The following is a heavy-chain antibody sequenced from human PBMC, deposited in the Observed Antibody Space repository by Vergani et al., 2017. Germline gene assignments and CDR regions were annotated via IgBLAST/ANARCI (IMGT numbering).Heavy chain of an antibody. Sequence: QVTLKESGPVLVKPTETLTLTCTVSGFSLSNARMGVSWIRQPPGKALEWLAHIFSNDEKSYSTSLKSRLTISKDTSKSQVVLTMTNMDPVDTATYYCARTYYYDSSGYFDPPSAFDIWGQGTMVTVSS. V-gene: IGHV2-26*01. J-gene: IGHJ3*02. CDR3: ARTYYYDSSGYFDPPSAFDI. D-gene: IGHD3-22*01. CDR2: IFSNDEK. CDR1: GFSLSNARMG.